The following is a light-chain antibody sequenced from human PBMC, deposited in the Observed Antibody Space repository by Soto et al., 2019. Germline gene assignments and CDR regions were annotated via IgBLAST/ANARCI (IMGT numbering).Light chain of an antibody. V-gene: IGKV3-11*01. CDR1: QSVSSY. Sequence: EIVLTQSPATLSLSPGERATLSCRTSQSVSSYLAWYHQKPGQAPSLLIYDASNRATGIPARSSGSGSGTDFTLTISSLEPEDVAVYYCQERSGRPPTFGPGTKVDIK. CDR2: DAS. J-gene: IGKJ3*01. CDR3: QERSGRPPT.